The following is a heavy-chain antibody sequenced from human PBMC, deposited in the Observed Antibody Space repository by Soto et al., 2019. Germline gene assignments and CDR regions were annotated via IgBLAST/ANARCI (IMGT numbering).Heavy chain of an antibody. Sequence: QVQLVQSGAEVKKPGSSVKVSCKASGGTFSSYAISWVRQAPGQGLEWLGGIIPIFGTANYAQNFQGRVKITVDESTSTAYMELSSLTSEDTAVYYCARLRHSSSSEGWFDPWGQGTLVTVSA. V-gene: IGHV1-69*01. CDR2: IIPIFGTA. D-gene: IGHD6-6*01. J-gene: IGHJ5*02. CDR3: ARLRHSSSSEGWFDP. CDR1: GGTFSSYA.